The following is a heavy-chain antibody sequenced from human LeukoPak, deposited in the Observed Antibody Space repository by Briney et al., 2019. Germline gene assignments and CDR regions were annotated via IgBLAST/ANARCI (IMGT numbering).Heavy chain of an antibody. V-gene: IGHV4-34*01. CDR2: INHSGST. D-gene: IGHD3-22*01. J-gene: IGHJ2*01. CDR1: GGSFSGYY. CDR3: ARGRRVTMIVVVTSRYFDL. Sequence: SETPSLTCAVYGGSFSGYYWSWIRQPPGKGLEWIGEINHSGSTNYNPSLKSRVTISVDTSKNQFSLKLSSVTAADTAVYYCARGRRVTMIVVVTSRYFDLWGRGTLVTVSS.